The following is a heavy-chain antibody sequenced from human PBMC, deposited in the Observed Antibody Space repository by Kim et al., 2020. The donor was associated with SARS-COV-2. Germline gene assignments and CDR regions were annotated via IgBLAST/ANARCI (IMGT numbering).Heavy chain of an antibody. CDR1: GGTFSSYA. Sequence: SVKVSCKASGGTFSSYAISWVRQAPGQGLEWMGGIIPIFGTANYAQKFQGRVTITADESTSTAYMELSSLRSEDTAVYYCAKDCEKGSSGWYRWFDPWGQGTLVTVSS. CDR2: IIPIFGTA. D-gene: IGHD6-19*01. J-gene: IGHJ5*02. CDR3: AKDCEKGSSGWYRWFDP. V-gene: IGHV1-69*13.